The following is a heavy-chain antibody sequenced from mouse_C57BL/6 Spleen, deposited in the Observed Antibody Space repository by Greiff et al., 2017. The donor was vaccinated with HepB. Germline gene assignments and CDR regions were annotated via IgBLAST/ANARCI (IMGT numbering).Heavy chain of an antibody. D-gene: IGHD2-4*01. CDR3: AIEENSEIYYDYDGFAY. J-gene: IGHJ3*01. Sequence: QVQLQQPGAELVKPGASVKVSCKASGYTFTSYWMHWVKQRPGQGLEWIGRIHPSDSDTNYNQKFKGKATLTVDKSSSTAYMQLSSLTSEDSAVYYCAIEENSEIYYDYDGFAYWGQGTLVTVSA. V-gene: IGHV1-74*01. CDR1: GYTFTSYW. CDR2: IHPSDSDT.